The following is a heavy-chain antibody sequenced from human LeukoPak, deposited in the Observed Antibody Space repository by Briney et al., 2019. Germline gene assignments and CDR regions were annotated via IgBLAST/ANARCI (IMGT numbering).Heavy chain of an antibody. V-gene: IGHV1-8*01. Sequence: VASVKVSCKASGYTFTSYDINWVRQATGQGLEWMGWMNPNSGNTPCAQKFQHIVTMTRNTSISTEYMELRSLRYEDTAVYYCARGPIAAASEDYYYYYMDVWGKGTTVTVSS. D-gene: IGHD6-13*01. CDR1: GYTFTSYD. CDR3: ARGPIAAASEDYYYYYMDV. CDR2: MNPNSGNT. J-gene: IGHJ6*03.